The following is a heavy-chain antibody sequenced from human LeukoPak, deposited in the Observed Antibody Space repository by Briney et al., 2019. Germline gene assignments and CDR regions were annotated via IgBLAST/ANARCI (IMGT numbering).Heavy chain of an antibody. D-gene: IGHD6-13*01. Sequence: SESLSLTCAVYDGSFSNYYCSWIRQPPGKGLEWIGEINHSGSVNYNPSLKSRVTISVDTSKNQFSLRLKSMTAADTAVYYCARGEYRYSSSWRAGREYYFDYWGQGTLVTVSS. J-gene: IGHJ4*02. CDR2: INHSGSV. V-gene: IGHV4-34*01. CDR1: DGSFSNYY. CDR3: ARGEYRYSSSWRAGREYYFDY.